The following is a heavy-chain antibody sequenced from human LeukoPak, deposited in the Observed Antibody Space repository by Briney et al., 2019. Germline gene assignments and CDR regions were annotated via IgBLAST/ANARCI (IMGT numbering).Heavy chain of an antibody. CDR2: ISGYNGKT. CDR1: GYNFGDYY. D-gene: IGHD3-3*01. J-gene: IGHJ4*02. Sequence: GASVKVSCTASGYNFGDYYISWVRQAPGQGLEWMGWISGYNGKTYYAQKLQGRFTMTVDTSTTTAYMELRSLRSDDTAVFYCARTHDYWSARKGDYFDPWGQGTLVTVSS. CDR3: ARTHDYWSARKGDYFDP. V-gene: IGHV1-18*01.